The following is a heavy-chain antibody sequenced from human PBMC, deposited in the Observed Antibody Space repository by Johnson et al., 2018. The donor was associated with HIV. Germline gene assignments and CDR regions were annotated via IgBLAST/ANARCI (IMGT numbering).Heavy chain of an antibody. CDR2: IWYDGSNK. CDR1: GFTFSSYG. CDR3: ARDTGLLWFRDFPDAFDI. J-gene: IGHJ3*02. V-gene: IGHV3-33*01. Sequence: QVQLVESGGGVVQPGRSLRLSCAASGFTFSSYGMHWVRQAPGKGLAWVAVIWYDGSNKYYADSVTGRLIISRDNAKNSLYLQMNSLGAEDTAVYYCARDTGLLWFRDFPDAFDIWGQETMVTVSS. D-gene: IGHD3-10*01.